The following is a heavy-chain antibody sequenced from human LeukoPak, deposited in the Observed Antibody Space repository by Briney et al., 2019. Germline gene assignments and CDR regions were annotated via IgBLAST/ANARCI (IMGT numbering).Heavy chain of an antibody. D-gene: IGHD3-22*01. CDR1: GFTFSSYW. J-gene: IGHJ4*02. V-gene: IGHV3-7*01. CDR2: IKQDGSEK. Sequence: GGSLRLSCAASGFTFSSYWMSWVRQAPGKGLEWVANIKQDGSEKYYVDSVKGRFTISRDNAKNSLYLQMNSLRAEDTAEYYCARTHYYYDSSGYWYYWGQGTLVTVSS. CDR3: ARTHYYYDSSGYWYY.